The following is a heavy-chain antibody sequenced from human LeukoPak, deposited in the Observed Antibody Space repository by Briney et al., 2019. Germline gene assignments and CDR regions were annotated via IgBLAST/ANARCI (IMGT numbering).Heavy chain of an antibody. D-gene: IGHD2-2*01. V-gene: IGHV3-23*01. CDR2: ISGSGGST. Sequence: GGSLRLSCAASGFTFSSYAMSWVRQAPGKGLEWVSAISGSGGSTYYADSVKGRFTISRDNSKNTLYLQMNSLRAEDTAVYYCARDSVVPDAELNWFDPWGQGTLVTVSS. CDR3: ARDSVVPDAELNWFDP. CDR1: GFTFSSYA. J-gene: IGHJ5*02.